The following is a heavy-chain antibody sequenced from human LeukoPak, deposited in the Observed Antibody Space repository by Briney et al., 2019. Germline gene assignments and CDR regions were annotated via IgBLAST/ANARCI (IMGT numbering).Heavy chain of an antibody. CDR1: GYSISSGYY. V-gene: IGHV4-38-2*02. Sequence: TPSETLSLTCTVSGYSISSGYYWGWIRQPPGKGLEWIGSIYHSGSTYYNPSLKSRVTISVDTSKNQFSLKLSSVTAADTAVYYCARDSDDSSGYYLNGNFDYWGQGTLVTVSS. D-gene: IGHD3-22*01. CDR3: ARDSDDSSGYYLNGNFDY. CDR2: IYHSGST. J-gene: IGHJ4*02.